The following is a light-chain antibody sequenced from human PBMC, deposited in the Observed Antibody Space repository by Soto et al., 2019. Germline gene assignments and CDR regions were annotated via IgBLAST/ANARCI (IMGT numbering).Light chain of an antibody. V-gene: IGLV2-23*03. CDR3: CSYAGTRTV. Sequence: QSALTQPASVSGSPGQSITISCTGTSSDVGSYNLVSWYQQHPGKAPKLMIYKGSKRPSGGSNRFSGSKSGNTASLTSSGLQAEDEAYYYSCSYAGTRTVFGTGTKLTVL. CDR1: SSDVGSYNL. CDR2: KGS. J-gene: IGLJ1*01.